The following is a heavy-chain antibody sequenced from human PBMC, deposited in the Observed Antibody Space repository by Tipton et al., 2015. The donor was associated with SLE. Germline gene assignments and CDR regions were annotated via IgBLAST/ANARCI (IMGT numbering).Heavy chain of an antibody. V-gene: IGHV3-7*01. CDR3: ARDASYGSGSYQH. Sequence: SLRLSCAASGFTFSSYGMHWVRQAPGKGLEWVANIKQDGSEKYYVDSVKGRFTISRDNAKNSLYLQMNSLRAEDTAVYYCARDASYGSGSYQHWGQGTLVTVSS. CDR1: GFTFSSYG. CDR2: IKQDGSEK. J-gene: IGHJ1*01. D-gene: IGHD3-10*01.